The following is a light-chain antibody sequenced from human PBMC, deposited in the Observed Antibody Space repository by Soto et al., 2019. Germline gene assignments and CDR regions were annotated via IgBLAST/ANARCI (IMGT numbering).Light chain of an antibody. CDR3: SSSTSTSTLMI. Sequence: ALTQPPSASGSPGHSVTISCTGTSSDVGGYRYVSWYQQLPGKAPKLLIYEVNKRPSGVPDRFSGSKSGNTASLTVSGLQTEDEAIYYCSSSTSTSTLMIFGGGTKVTVL. CDR2: EVN. J-gene: IGLJ2*01. CDR1: SSDVGGYRY. V-gene: IGLV2-8*01.